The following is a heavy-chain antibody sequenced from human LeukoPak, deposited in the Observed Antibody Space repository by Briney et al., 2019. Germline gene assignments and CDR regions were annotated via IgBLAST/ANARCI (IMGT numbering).Heavy chain of an antibody. Sequence: SETLSLTCTVSGDSISSYYWSWIRQPPGKRLEWIGYIYHSGSTDYNPSLKSRVTISTDMSKNQFSLQLSSVTAADTALYYCATERAGSGSPNFYYFDYWGQGILVTVSS. CDR1: GDSISSYY. CDR2: IYHSGST. CDR3: ATERAGSGSPNFYYFDY. J-gene: IGHJ4*02. V-gene: IGHV4-59*12. D-gene: IGHD3-10*01.